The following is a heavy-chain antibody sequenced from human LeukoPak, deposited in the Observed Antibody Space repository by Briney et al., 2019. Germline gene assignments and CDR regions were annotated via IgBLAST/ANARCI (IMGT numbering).Heavy chain of an antibody. V-gene: IGHV3-23*01. CDR3: AKFGGEYYYDSSGYTDY. D-gene: IGHD3-22*01. CDR1: GFTFSSYA. CDR2: ISGSGGST. J-gene: IGHJ4*02. Sequence: GGSLRLSCAASGFTFSSYAMSWVRQAPGKGLEWVSAISGSGGSTNYADSVKGRFTISRDNSKNTLYLQMNSLRAEDTAVYYCAKFGGEYYYDSSGYTDYWGQGTLVTVSS.